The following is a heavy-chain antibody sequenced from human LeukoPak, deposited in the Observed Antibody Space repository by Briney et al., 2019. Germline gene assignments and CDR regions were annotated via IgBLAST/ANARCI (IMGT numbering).Heavy chain of an antibody. Sequence: PGGSLRLSCAASGFTFSSYAMHWVRQAPGKGLEWVSVISYDGSNKYYADSVKGRFTISRDNSKNTLYLQMNSLRAEDTAVYYCAKDLQSGEEYYFDYWGQGTLVTVSS. V-gene: IGHV3-30-3*01. CDR1: GFTFSSYA. J-gene: IGHJ4*02. CDR3: AKDLQSGEEYYFDY. D-gene: IGHD2-15*01. CDR2: ISYDGSNK.